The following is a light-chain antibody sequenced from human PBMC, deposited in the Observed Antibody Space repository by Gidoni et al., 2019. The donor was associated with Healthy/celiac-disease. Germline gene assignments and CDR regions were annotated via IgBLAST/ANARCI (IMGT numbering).Light chain of an antibody. CDR2: AAY. Sequence: DIQMTQSPSSLSASVGDRVTITCRASQSISSYLNLYQQKPGKAPKLLIYAAYSLHSGVPSRFSGSGSGTDVTLTISSLQPEDFVTYYCQQSYSTPWLTFGGGTKVEIK. CDR1: QSISSY. CDR3: QQSYSTPWLT. J-gene: IGKJ4*01. V-gene: IGKV1-39*01.